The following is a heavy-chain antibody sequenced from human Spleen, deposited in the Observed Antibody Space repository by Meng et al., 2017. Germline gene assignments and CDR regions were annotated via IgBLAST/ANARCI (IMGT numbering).Heavy chain of an antibody. D-gene: IGHD4-11*01. Sequence: QLQQGGAGLLKPSETLSLTCAVYGGSFSCYYWSWIRQPPGKGLEWIGEINHSGSTNYNPSLKSRVTISVDTSQNNLSLKLSSVTAADSAVYYCARGPTTMAHDFDYWGQGTLVTVSS. CDR3: ARGPTTMAHDFDY. CDR1: GGSFSCYY. CDR2: INHSGST. V-gene: IGHV4-34*01. J-gene: IGHJ4*02.